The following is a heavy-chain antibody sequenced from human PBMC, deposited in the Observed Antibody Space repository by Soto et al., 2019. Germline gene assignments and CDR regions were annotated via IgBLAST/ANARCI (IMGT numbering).Heavy chain of an antibody. CDR1: GGSVNSGDYY. J-gene: IGHJ4*02. CDR2: VFYSGTT. CDR3: AREGFYDRKIDY. V-gene: IGHV4-30-4*01. Sequence: ASETLSLTCTVSGGSVNSGDYYWSWVRQPPGKGLEWIGYVFYSGTTYYNPSLQSRVTMSIDTSKSQFSLKLSSVTAADTAVYYCAREGFYDRKIDYWGQGILVTVSS. D-gene: IGHD2-2*01.